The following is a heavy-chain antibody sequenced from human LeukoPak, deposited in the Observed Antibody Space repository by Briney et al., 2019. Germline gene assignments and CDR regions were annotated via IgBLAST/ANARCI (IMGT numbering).Heavy chain of an antibody. V-gene: IGHV3-7*01. D-gene: IGHD6-19*01. CDR2: IKQDGSEK. CDR1: GFTFSSYW. CDR3: ARDPRIAVAGYYYYGMDV. J-gene: IGHJ6*02. Sequence: GGSLRLSCAASGFTFSSYWMSWVRQAPGKGLEWVANIKQDGSEKYYVDSVKGRFTISRDNAKNSLYLQMNSLRAEDTAVYYCARDPRIAVAGYYYYGMDVWGQGTTVTVSS.